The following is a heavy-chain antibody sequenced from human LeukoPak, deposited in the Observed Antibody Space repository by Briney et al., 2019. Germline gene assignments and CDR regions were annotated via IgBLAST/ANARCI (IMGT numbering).Heavy chain of an antibody. V-gene: IGHV1-18*01. CDR1: GGTFSSYA. D-gene: IGHD1-26*01. CDR3: ARTDSGSYFFNDAYYYYMDV. Sequence: ASVKVSCKASGGTFSSYAISWVRQAPGQGLEWVGWISAYNGDTTYAEKLQGRVTMTTDTSTTTAYMELRSLRSDDTAVYYCARTDSGSYFFNDAYYYYMDVWGKGTTVTVSS. J-gene: IGHJ6*03. CDR2: ISAYNGDT.